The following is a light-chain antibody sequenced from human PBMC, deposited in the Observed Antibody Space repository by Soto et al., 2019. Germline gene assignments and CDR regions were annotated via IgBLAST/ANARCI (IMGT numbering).Light chain of an antibody. Sequence: DIQITQSPSSLSASVGDRVTITCQASQDIKNYLNWYQKKSGKATKLLTYDATDLDTGAPRMFSGRGSTTDSTFTSKRLPEEDIPTYCRQYCDKLPLTFGGGTKVDIK. V-gene: IGKV1-33*01. CDR3: QYCDKLPLT. J-gene: IGKJ4*01. CDR1: QDIKNY. CDR2: DAT.